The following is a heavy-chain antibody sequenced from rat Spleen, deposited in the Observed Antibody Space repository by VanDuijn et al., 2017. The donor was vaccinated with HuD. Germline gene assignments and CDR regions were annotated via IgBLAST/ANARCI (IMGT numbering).Heavy chain of an antibody. V-gene: IGHV6-6*01. J-gene: IGHJ2*01. CDR1: GFTFSTAW. Sequence: EVQVLESGGGLVQPGNSLKLSCATSGFTFSTAWMYWYRQFPEKRLEWVARIKAKSNNYATDYTESVKGRFTISRDDSKSSIYLQMNNLKEEDTAIYYCASIIRGTDFDYWGQGVVVTVSS. CDR2: IKAKSNNYAT. D-gene: IGHD4-3*01. CDR3: ASIIRGTDFDY.